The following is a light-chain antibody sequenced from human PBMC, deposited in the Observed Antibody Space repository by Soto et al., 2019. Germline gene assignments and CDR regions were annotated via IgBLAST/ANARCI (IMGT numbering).Light chain of an antibody. V-gene: IGKV3-11*01. J-gene: IGKJ5*01. CDR3: QPRHMWPIT. CDR1: QSFRGL. CDR2: DAY. Sequence: EVVLTQSPVTLSLSPGERATLSCRASQSFRGLLAWYQQKPGQAPRLLIYDAYNRATGIPPRFSGSGSGTDFTLTISSLEPEDSAVYYCQPRHMWPITFGQGTRLEIK.